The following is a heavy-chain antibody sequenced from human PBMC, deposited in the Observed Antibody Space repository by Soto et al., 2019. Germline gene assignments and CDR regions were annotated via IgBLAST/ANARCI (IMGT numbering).Heavy chain of an antibody. V-gene: IGHV4-34*01. D-gene: IGHD4-4*01. CDR3: ARRRSTATMIRPFEY. CDR1: GGSFSGYY. CDR2: INHSGST. J-gene: IGHJ4*02. Sequence: SETLSLTCAVYGGSFSGYYWSWIRQPPGKGLEWIGEINHSGSTNYNPSLKSRVTISVDTSRNQFSLKLSSVTAADTAVYYCARRRSTATMIRPFEYWGQGTLVTVSS.